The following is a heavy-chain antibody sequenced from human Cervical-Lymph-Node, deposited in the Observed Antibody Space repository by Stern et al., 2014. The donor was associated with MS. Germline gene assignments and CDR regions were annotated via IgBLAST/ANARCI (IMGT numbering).Heavy chain of an antibody. V-gene: IGHV4-59*01. Sequence: QVQLQESGPGLVKPSETLSLTCTVSGGSISSYYWSWIRQPPGKGLEWIGYIYYSGSTNYNPSLKSRVTISVDTSKNQFSLKLSSVTAADTAVYYCARGVVVVVAAMGPDAFDIWGQGTMVTVSS. CDR1: GGSISSYY. D-gene: IGHD2-15*01. J-gene: IGHJ3*02. CDR2: IYYSGST. CDR3: ARGVVVVVAAMGPDAFDI.